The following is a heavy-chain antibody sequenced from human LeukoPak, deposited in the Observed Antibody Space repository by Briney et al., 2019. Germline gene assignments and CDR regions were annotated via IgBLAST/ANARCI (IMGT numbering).Heavy chain of an antibody. Sequence: GGSLRLSCATSGFTFSSYGFHWVRQALGKGLEWVAVIWYDGSQKYYLDSVKGRFTISRDNSKNTLYLQMNSLRAEDTAVYYCARDAVRRIAVAGTFDYWGQGTLVTVSS. J-gene: IGHJ4*02. CDR2: IWYDGSQK. D-gene: IGHD6-19*01. V-gene: IGHV3-33*01. CDR1: GFTFSSYG. CDR3: ARDAVRRIAVAGTFDY.